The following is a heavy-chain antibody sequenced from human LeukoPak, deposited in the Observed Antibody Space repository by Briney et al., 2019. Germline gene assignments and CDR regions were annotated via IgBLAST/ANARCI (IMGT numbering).Heavy chain of an antibody. CDR1: GGSISSSSYY. V-gene: IGHV4-39*07. CDR2: IYYSGST. D-gene: IGHD6-19*01. Sequence: SETLSLTCTVSGGSISSSSYYWGWIRQPPGKGLEWIGSIYYSGSTYYNPSLKSRVTISVDTSKNQFSLKLSSVTAADTAVYYCARRHHHSSGWLGDAFDIWGQGTMVTVSS. CDR3: ARRHHHSSGWLGDAFDI. J-gene: IGHJ3*02.